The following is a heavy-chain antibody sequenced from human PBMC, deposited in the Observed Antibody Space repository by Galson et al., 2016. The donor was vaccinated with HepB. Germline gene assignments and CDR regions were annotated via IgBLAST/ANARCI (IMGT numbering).Heavy chain of an antibody. CDR3: ARSPPRVTAYFDY. J-gene: IGHJ4*02. V-gene: IGHV3-23*05. CDR2: ISKSGNNN. CDR1: GFTFDIHA. Sequence: SLRLSCAASGFTFDIHAMTWVRQTPGKGLEWVSTISKSGNNNYYSESLKSRFTLSRDNSENMVLRQLDSLTAEDTAVYYCARSPPRVTAYFDYWGQGALVTVSS.